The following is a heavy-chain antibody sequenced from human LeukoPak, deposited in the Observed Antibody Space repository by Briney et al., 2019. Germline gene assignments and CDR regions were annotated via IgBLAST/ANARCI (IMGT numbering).Heavy chain of an antibody. CDR1: GCTFSSYS. CDR2: ITSSSSYI. Sequence: GGSLRLSCAASGCTFSSYSMNWVRQAPGKGLELVSSITSSSSYIYYADSVKGRFTISRDNAKNSLYLQMNSLRAEDTAVYYCARGRSGWYHNFDYWGQGTLVTVSS. V-gene: IGHV3-21*01. D-gene: IGHD6-19*01. J-gene: IGHJ4*02. CDR3: ARGRSGWYHNFDY.